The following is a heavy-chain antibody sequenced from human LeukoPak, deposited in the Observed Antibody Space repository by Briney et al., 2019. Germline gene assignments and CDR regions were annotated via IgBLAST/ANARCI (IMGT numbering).Heavy chain of an antibody. Sequence: GASVKVSYKASGYTFTSYGISWVRQAPGQGLEWMGWISAYNGNTNYAQKLQGRVTMTTDTSTSTAYMELRSLGSDDTAVYYCARFAFNYYGSGSFYPKNWFDPWGQGTLVTVSS. J-gene: IGHJ5*02. CDR2: ISAYNGNT. D-gene: IGHD3-10*01. CDR3: ARFAFNYYGSGSFYPKNWFDP. V-gene: IGHV1-18*01. CDR1: GYTFTSYG.